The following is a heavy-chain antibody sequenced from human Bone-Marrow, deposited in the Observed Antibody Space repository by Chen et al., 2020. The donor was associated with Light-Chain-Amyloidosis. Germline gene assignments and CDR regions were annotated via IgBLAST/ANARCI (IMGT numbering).Heavy chain of an antibody. CDR2: IDSSGTYI. CDR1: GFTFASYT. CDR3: ARDQVEYKFFYYMDV. Sequence: EVLLVEEGGGLVKPGGSLRRSGAASGFTFASYTMHWVRQAPGKGLEWVSSIDSSGTYINYADSTRGRFSISRDNAKNSLYLQITSLRAEDTAVYYCARDQVEYKFFYYMDVWGKGTTVTVSS. D-gene: IGHD6-6*01. V-gene: IGHV3-21*06. J-gene: IGHJ6*03.